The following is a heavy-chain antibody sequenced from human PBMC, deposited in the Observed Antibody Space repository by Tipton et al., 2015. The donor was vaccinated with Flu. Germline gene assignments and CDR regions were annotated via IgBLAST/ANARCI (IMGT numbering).Heavy chain of an antibody. CDR2: IYHSGST. CDR1: GYSISSGFY. CDR3: ARGDGYNFDY. J-gene: IGHJ4*01. Sequence: TLSLTCTVSGYSISSGFYWGWIRQPPGKGLEWIGNIYHSGSTFYNPPLKSRVTITVDTPKNQFSLKLSSVTAADTAMYYCARGDGYNFDYWGHGTLVTVSS. V-gene: IGHV4-38-2*02. D-gene: IGHD5-24*01.